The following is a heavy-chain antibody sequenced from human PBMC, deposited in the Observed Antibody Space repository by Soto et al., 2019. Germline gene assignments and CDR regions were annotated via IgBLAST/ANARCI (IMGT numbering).Heavy chain of an antibody. CDR3: ASPQAIAPGRYYGMDV. Sequence: PWGSLRLSCAASGFTFVSYGVRCVLHQPLKWREWVGVISYDGSNKYYADSVKGRVTMTTDTSTSTASMELRGLRSDGTAEYYDASPQAIAPGRYYGMDVWGQGTTVNV. D-gene: IGHD3-22*01. V-gene: IGHV3-30*03. J-gene: IGHJ6*02. CDR2: ISYDGSNK. CDR1: GFTFVSYG.